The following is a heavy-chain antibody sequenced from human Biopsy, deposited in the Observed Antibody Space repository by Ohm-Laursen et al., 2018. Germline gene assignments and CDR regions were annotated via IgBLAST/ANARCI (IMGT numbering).Heavy chain of an antibody. CDR2: IRSIGSGGTT. CDR3: TKWSGGYSYSSL. J-gene: IGHJ4*02. CDR1: GFNFGDLG. V-gene: IGHV3-49*03. Sequence: SLRLSCAASGFNFGDLGMGWFRQVPGKGLECVSLIRSIGSGGTTEYAESVKGRFTVSRDDSKSLTYLQVSSLKIEDTGIYYCTKWSGGYSYSSLWGRGTLVTVSS. D-gene: IGHD5-18*01.